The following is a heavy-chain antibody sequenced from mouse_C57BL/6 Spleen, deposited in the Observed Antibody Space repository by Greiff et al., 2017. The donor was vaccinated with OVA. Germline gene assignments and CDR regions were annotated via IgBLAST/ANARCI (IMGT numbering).Heavy chain of an antibody. CDR3: ARDYYFDY. Sequence: QVQLQQSGPELVKPGASVKLSCKASGYAFSSSWMNWVKQRPGKGLEWIGRIYPGDGDTNYNGKFKGKATLTADKSSSTAYMQLSSLTSEDSAVYFCARDYYFDYWGQGTTLTVSS. J-gene: IGHJ2*01. CDR2: IYPGDGDT. V-gene: IGHV1-82*01. CDR1: GYAFSSSW.